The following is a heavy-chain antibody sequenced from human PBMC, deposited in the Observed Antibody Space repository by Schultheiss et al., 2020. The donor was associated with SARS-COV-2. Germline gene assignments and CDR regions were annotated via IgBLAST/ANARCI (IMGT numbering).Heavy chain of an antibody. CDR3: AKCHYSSGCQWAFDI. CDR1: GFTFSSYW. V-gene: IGHV3-7*03. CDR2: IKQDGSEK. Sequence: GGSLRLSCAASGFTFSSYWMSWVRQAPGKGLEWVANIKQDGSEKYYVDSVKGRFTISRDNAKNSLYLQMNSLRAEDTAVYYCAKCHYSSGCQWAFDIWGQGTMVTVSS. D-gene: IGHD6-19*01. J-gene: IGHJ3*02.